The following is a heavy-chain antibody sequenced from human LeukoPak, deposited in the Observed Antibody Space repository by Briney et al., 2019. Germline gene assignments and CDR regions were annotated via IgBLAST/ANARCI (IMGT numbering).Heavy chain of an antibody. Sequence: NPSETLSLTCTVSGGSISNILYYWGWIRQPPGKGLEWIGSIYYSGSTYYNPSLKSRVTISVDTSKNQFSLKLSSVTAADTAVYYCARGYSSGWKLSYWGQGTLVTVSS. CDR3: ARGYSSGWKLSY. J-gene: IGHJ4*02. V-gene: IGHV4-39*01. D-gene: IGHD6-19*01. CDR1: GGSISNILYY. CDR2: IYYSGST.